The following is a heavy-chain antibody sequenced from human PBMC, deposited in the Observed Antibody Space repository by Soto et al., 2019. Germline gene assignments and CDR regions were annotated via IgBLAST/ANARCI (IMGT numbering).Heavy chain of an antibody. D-gene: IGHD6-19*01. J-gene: IGHJ5*02. CDR2: SSIYNDNT. CDR3: ARRKVYYHSSTYFFFDP. Sequence: QIQLVQSGAEVKKPGASVKVSCKTSGYPFNSYNIYRVRQAPGQGCEWVGWSSIYNDNTDYAQKFQGRVTMTTDTSTSTAYMELRSLRSDDTAVYYCARRKVYYHSSTYFFFDPCGQGTLVSVSS. CDR1: GYPFNSYN. V-gene: IGHV1-18*01.